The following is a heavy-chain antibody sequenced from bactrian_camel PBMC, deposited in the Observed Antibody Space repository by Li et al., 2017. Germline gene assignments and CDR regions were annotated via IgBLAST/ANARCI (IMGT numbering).Heavy chain of an antibody. D-gene: IGHD2*01. J-gene: IGHJ6*01. CDR1: GLTFEGGN. CDR3: AAKEGSGGYWGCSPEARDDFGY. V-gene: IGHV3-1*01. CDR2: IAPDGSR. Sequence: VQLVESGGGAVQTGGSLRLTCTAVGLTFEGGNQGWYRETPGNEFELVSSIAPDGSRWYADSVKGRFTISRDDAKRTLSLQMNNLKLEDTAMYFCAAKEGSGGYWGCSPEARDDFGYWGQGTQVTVSS.